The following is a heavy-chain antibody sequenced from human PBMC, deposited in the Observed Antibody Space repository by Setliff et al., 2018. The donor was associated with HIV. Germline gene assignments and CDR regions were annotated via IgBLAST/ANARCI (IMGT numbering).Heavy chain of an antibody. CDR3: ARIDTAMVLDY. J-gene: IGHJ4*02. D-gene: IGHD5-18*01. Sequence: SETLSLTCAFYGASFTDYYWNWIRQPPGKGLEWIGYIYYSGSTYYNPSLKSRVTISVDTSKNQFSLKLSSVAAADTAVYYCARIDTAMVLDYWGQGTLVTVSS. V-gene: IGHV4-34*01. CDR1: GASFTDYY. CDR2: IYYSGST.